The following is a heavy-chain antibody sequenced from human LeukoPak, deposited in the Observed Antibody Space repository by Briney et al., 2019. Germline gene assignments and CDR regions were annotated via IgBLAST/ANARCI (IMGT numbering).Heavy chain of an antibody. J-gene: IGHJ4*02. Sequence: GESLKISCKGSGYSFTSYWIGWVRQMPGKGLEWMGIIYPGDSDTRYSPSFQGQVTISADKSISTAYLQWSSLKASDTAMYYCARRYMYYYDSSGDLGFDYWGQGTLVTVSS. D-gene: IGHD3-22*01. V-gene: IGHV5-51*01. CDR3: ARRYMYYYDSSGDLGFDY. CDR2: IYPGDSDT. CDR1: GYSFTSYW.